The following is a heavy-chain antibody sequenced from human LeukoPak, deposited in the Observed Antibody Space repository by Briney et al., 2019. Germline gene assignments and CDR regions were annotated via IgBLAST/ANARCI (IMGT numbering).Heavy chain of an antibody. Sequence: KPSETLSLTCTVSGYSIRSGYYWGWIRQSPGKGLEWIASVFHTGDTYYNPSVRSRVTISVDTSKNHFSLKVSSVTAADTAVYYCAAIQGSFDYWGQGALVIVSS. CDR1: GYSIRSGYY. V-gene: IGHV4-38-2*02. J-gene: IGHJ4*02. CDR2: VFHTGDT. CDR3: AAIQGSFDY. D-gene: IGHD2-15*01.